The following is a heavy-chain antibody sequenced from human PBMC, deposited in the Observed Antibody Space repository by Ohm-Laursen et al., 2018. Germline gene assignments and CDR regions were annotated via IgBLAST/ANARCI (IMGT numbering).Heavy chain of an antibody. D-gene: IGHD3-3*01. CDR2: IYYSGST. J-gene: IGHJ3*01. V-gene: IGHV4-39*01. Sequence: GTLSLTCTVSGGSISSYYWGWIRQPPGKGLEWIGNIYYSGSTYYNPSLRSRVSISIHTSQNQFSLKLSSVTATDTAVYYCARAFWNGYNDAFDVWGQGTMVTVSS. CDR1: GGSISSYY. CDR3: ARAFWNGYNDAFDV.